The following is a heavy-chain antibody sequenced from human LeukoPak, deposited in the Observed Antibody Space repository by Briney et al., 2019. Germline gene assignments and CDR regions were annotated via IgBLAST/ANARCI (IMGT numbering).Heavy chain of an antibody. CDR2: LNGDGTNI. CDR3: ARGSTYYDSSGQVPFDY. D-gene: IGHD3-22*01. Sequence: PGGSLRLSCVASGFTFSNYWMQWVRQVPGKGLVWVSRLNGDGTNIIYADSVKGRFTISRDNAKNSLYLQMNSLRAEDTAVYYCARGSTYYDSSGQVPFDYWGQGTLVTVSS. J-gene: IGHJ4*02. V-gene: IGHV3-74*01. CDR1: GFTFSNYW.